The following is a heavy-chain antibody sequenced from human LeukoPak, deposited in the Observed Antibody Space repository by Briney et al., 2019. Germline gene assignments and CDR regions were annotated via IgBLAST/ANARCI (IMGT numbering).Heavy chain of an antibody. CDR1: GGSISSYY. J-gene: IGHJ1*01. CDR3: ARHYSYGPKSQLRYQPFQH. D-gene: IGHD5-18*01. V-gene: IGHV4-4*07. Sequence: SETLSLTCTVSGGSISSYYWSWIRQPAGKGLEWIGRIYTSGSTNYNPSLKSRVTMSVDTSKNQFSLKLSSVTAADTAVYYCARHYSYGPKSQLRYQPFQHWGQGTLVTVSS. CDR2: IYTSGST.